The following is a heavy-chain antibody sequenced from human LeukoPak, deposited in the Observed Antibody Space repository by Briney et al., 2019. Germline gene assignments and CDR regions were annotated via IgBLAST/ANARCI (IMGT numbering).Heavy chain of an antibody. CDR2: IYYSGST. D-gene: IGHD6-19*01. CDR3: ARDVTYSSGWQPNPYYYYLHV. V-gene: IGHV4-59*12. Sequence: SETLSLTCTVSGGSIGSYGGSWVRQPPGKGLEWIGYIYYSGSTNYNPSLKSRVTISVDTSKNQFSLKLSSVTAADTAVYYCARDVTYSSGWQPNPYYYYLHVWGKGPTVRVSS. CDR1: GGSIGSYG. J-gene: IGHJ6*03.